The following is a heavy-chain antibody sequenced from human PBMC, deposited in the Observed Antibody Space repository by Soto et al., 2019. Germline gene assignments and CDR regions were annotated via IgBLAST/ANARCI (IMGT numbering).Heavy chain of an antibody. CDR3: ASFSRGTWSGFTAY. CDR2: IIPISATP. J-gene: IGHJ4*02. CDR1: GGTLTYSS. D-gene: IGHD3-3*01. Sequence: QVQLVQSGAEVKKPVSSVKVSCKASGGTLTYSSVSWVRQAPGQGLEWMGGIIPISATPNYAQKFQGRVTITADVTATTAHMERSSQRSDDTAVYYCASFSRGTWSGFTAYWGRGTLVTVSS. V-gene: IGHV1-69*12.